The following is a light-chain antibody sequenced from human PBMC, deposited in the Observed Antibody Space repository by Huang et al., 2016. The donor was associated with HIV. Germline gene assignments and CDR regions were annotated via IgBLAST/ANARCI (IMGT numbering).Light chain of an antibody. V-gene: IGKV3-15*01. CDR1: QSVRDK. Sequence: EIVMTQSPDTLSVSPGERATLSCRASQSVRDKLAWYQQQPGQAPRLLLHATSTRAAGVPARFSGRGSGTEFTLTISSLQSEDCGVYYCQQYESWPPLTFGGGTKVEIK. CDR2: ATS. J-gene: IGKJ4*01. CDR3: QQYESWPPLT.